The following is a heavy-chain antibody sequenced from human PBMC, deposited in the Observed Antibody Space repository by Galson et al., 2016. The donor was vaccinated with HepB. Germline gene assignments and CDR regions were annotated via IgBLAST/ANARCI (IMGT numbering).Heavy chain of an antibody. Sequence: SVKVSCKASGYTFTSYGISWVRQAPGHGLEWMGWISAYNGNTNYAQKLQGRVTMTTDTSTSTAYMELRSLRSDDTAVYYCARDRHQYSSGWYVGGMDVWGQGTTVTVSS. J-gene: IGHJ6*02. V-gene: IGHV1-18*01. CDR2: ISAYNGNT. D-gene: IGHD6-19*01. CDR1: GYTFTSYG. CDR3: ARDRHQYSSGWYVGGMDV.